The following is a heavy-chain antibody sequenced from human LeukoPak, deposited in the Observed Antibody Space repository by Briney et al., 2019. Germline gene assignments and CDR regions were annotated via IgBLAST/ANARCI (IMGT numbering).Heavy chain of an antibody. CDR3: TKDLAAAGGD. J-gene: IGHJ4*02. CDR1: GFTFSSYG. Sequence: PGRALRLSCAASGFTFSSYGMHWVRQAPGKGLEWVAVISYDGSNKYYADSVKGRFTISRDNSKNTLYLQMNSLRAEDTAVYYCTKDLAAAGGDWGQGTLVTVSS. V-gene: IGHV3-30*18. D-gene: IGHD6-13*01. CDR2: ISYDGSNK.